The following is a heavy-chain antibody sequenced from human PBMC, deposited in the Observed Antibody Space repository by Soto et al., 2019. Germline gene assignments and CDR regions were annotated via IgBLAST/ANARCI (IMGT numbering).Heavy chain of an antibody. Sequence: EVQVVETGGGLIQPGGSLRLSCAVSGFTVSSNYMSWVRQPPGKGPEWVSEIYSGGSTYYADSVKGRFTISRDNSKNTLYLQMNSLRAEDTAVYYCARERDGNNPDWFDLWGQGTLVTVSS. CDR2: IYSGGST. CDR3: ARERDGNNPDWFDL. J-gene: IGHJ5*02. V-gene: IGHV3-53*02. D-gene: IGHD1-1*01. CDR1: GFTVSSNY.